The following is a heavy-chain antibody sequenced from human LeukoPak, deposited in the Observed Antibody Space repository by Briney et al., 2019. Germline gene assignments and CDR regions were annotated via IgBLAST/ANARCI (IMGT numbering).Heavy chain of an antibody. CDR2: ISNDGGGT. Sequence: PGGSLRLSCAASGFIFNNYGLIWVRQAPGKGLQWVSAISNDGGGTTYADFVKGRFTISRDNSKNTLFLQMSSLRAEDTALYYCEKGGSGYFADLWGQGTLVTVSS. D-gene: IGHD3-22*01. V-gene: IGHV3-23*01. J-gene: IGHJ5*02. CDR1: GFIFNNYG. CDR3: EKGGSGYFADL.